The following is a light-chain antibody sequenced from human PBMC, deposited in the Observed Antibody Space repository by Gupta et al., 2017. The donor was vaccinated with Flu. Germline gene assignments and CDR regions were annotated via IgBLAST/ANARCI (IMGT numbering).Light chain of an antibody. Sequence: DIQMTKSPSSLSASVGDRVTITCRASQSTSSYLNWYQQKPGKAPKLLIYAASSLQSGVPSRFSGSGSGTDFTLTISSLQPEDFATYYCQQSYSTPPTFGGGTKVEIK. CDR3: QQSYSTPPT. CDR1: QSTSSY. CDR2: AAS. V-gene: IGKV1-39*01. J-gene: IGKJ4*01.